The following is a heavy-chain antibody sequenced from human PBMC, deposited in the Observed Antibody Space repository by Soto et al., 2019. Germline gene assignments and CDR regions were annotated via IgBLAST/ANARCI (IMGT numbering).Heavy chain of an antibody. CDR3: ARDGPGGYNLGY. CDR2: IYHSGST. CDR1: GVSISSGSW. Sequence: QGQLQESGPGLVKPSGTLSLTCGVSGVSISSGSWWSWVRLPPGKGLEWIGEIYHSGSTNYNPSLKSRVTISVDMSKHQFSLNVISVTAADTAVYYCARDGPGGYNLGYWGQGTLVTVSS. V-gene: IGHV4-4*02. D-gene: IGHD5-12*01. J-gene: IGHJ4*02.